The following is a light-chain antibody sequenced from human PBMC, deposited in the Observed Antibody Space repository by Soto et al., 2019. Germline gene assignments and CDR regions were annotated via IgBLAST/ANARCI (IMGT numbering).Light chain of an antibody. V-gene: IGKV1-5*01. CDR2: DAS. CDR3: QHYNSYSEA. CDR1: QSISTW. J-gene: IGKJ1*01. Sequence: IQLTQSPSSLSASVGDRVTITCRASQSISTWLAWYQQKPGKAPKLLIYDASSLQSGVPSRFSGHGSGTDFTLTISSLQPDDFATYYCQHYNSYSEAFGQGTKVDIK.